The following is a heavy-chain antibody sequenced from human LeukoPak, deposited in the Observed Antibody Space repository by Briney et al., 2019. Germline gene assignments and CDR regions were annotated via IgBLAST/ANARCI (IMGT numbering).Heavy chain of an antibody. CDR1: GFTFSSYW. CDR3: ARDHKYYYDSSGYYSYYFDY. CDR2: IKQDGSEK. J-gene: IGHJ4*02. V-gene: IGHV3-7*01. D-gene: IGHD3-22*01. Sequence: GGSLRLSCAASGFTFSSYWMSWVRQAPGKGLEWVANIKQDGSEKYYVDSVKGRFTISRDNAKNSLYLQMNNLRAEDTAVYYCARDHKYYYDSSGYYSYYFDYWGQGTLVTVSS.